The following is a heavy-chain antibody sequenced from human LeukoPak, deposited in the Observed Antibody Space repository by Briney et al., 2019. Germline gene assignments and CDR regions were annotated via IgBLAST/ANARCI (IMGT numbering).Heavy chain of an antibody. D-gene: IGHD1-26*01. Sequence: SETLSLTCTVSGGSIGPYYWSWIRQPPGKGLEWIGYIYYSGSTSYNPSLNSRVTISVDTSKNQFSLKLSSMTAADTAVYYCARHGGGGESYPRVFDSWGRGNLVTVSS. CDR1: GGSIGPYY. CDR2: IYYSGST. V-gene: IGHV4-59*08. J-gene: IGHJ4*02. CDR3: ARHGGGGESYPRVFDS.